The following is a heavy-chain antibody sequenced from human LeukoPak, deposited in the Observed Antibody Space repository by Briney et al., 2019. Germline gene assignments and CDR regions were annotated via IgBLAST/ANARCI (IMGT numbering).Heavy chain of an antibody. Sequence: PSGTLSLTPAVSGGSISSSNWWAWVRQPPGKGLEWIGEIYHSGSTHYSPSLKSRVTISVDTSKNQFSLKLSSVTAADTAVYYCARGKSKFDYWGGGTLVSVSS. D-gene: IGHD3-10*01. CDR2: IYHSGST. CDR1: GGSISSSNW. CDR3: ARGKSKFDY. V-gene: IGHV4-4*02. J-gene: IGHJ4*02.